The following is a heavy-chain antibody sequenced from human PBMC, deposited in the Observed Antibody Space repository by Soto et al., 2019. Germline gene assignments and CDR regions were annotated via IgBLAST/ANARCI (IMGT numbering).Heavy chain of an antibody. Sequence: EVPLVESGGGLVQPGGSLRLSCAASGFTFSSYAMHWVRQAPGKGLEYVSAISSNGGSTYYGNSVKGRFTISRDNSKNTLYLQMGSLRAEDMAVYYCARDMGGYSGYVLDYWGQGTLVTVSS. CDR3: ARDMGGYSGYVLDY. J-gene: IGHJ4*02. D-gene: IGHD5-12*01. CDR2: ISSNGGST. V-gene: IGHV3-64*01. CDR1: GFTFSSYA.